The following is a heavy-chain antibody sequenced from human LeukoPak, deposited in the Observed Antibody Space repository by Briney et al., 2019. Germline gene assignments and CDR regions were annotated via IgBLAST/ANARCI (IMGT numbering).Heavy chain of an antibody. D-gene: IGHD6-13*01. CDR2: IYYSGST. V-gene: IGHV4-59*01. CDR3: ARFDSSGWSYWFDP. Sequence: SETLSLTCTVSGGSISSYYWSWIRQPPGKGLEWIGYIYYSGSTNYNPSLKSRVTISVDTSKNQFSLKLSSVTAADTAVYYCARFDSSGWSYWFDPWGQGTLVTVSS. CDR1: GGSISSYY. J-gene: IGHJ5*02.